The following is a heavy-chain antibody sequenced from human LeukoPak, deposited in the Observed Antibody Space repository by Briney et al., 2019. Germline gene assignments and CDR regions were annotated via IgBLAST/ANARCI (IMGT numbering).Heavy chain of an antibody. CDR2: TYYRSKWYS. Sequence: SQTLSLTCAISGDSVSSSTAAWNWLRQSPPRGLECRGRTYYRSKWYSDFAEYVKSRITIDPDTSKNQFSLQLNSVTPDDTAVYFCARGQTGSGRIFDYWGQGTLVTVSS. CDR1: GDSVSSSTAA. V-gene: IGHV6-1*01. J-gene: IGHJ4*02. CDR3: ARGQTGSGRIFDY. D-gene: IGHD2-15*01.